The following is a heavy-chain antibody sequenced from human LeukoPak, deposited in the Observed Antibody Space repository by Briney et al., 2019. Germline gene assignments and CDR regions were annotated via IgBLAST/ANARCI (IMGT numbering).Heavy chain of an antibody. CDR3: ARDTPPPYYDSKVGPRGGLDY. D-gene: IGHD3-22*01. CDR2: ISGSGGST. CDR1: GFTFSSYA. Sequence: PGGSLRLSCAASGFTFSSYAMSWVRQAPGKGLEWVSAISGSGGSTYYADSVKGRFTISRDNAKNSLYLQMNSPRAEDTAVYYCARDTPPPYYDSKVGPRGGLDYWGQGTLVTVSS. V-gene: IGHV3-23*01. J-gene: IGHJ4*02.